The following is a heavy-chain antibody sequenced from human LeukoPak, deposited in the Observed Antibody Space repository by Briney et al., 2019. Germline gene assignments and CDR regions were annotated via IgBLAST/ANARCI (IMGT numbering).Heavy chain of an antibody. CDR1: GFTFSSYG. Sequence: AGGSLRLSCAASGFTFSSYGMSWVRQAPGKGLEWVSAISGSGGSTYYADSVKGRFTISRDNSKNTLYLQMNSLRAEDTAVYYCASGEHYYGSGSYYNLEYWGQGTLVTVSS. D-gene: IGHD3-10*01. CDR3: ASGEHYYGSGSYYNLEY. CDR2: ISGSGGST. V-gene: IGHV3-23*01. J-gene: IGHJ4*02.